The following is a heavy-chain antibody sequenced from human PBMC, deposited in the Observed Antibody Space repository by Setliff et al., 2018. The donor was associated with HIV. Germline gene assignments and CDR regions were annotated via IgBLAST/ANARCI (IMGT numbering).Heavy chain of an antibody. J-gene: IGHJ3*02. V-gene: IGHV3-23*01. CDR2: ISGSGSST. CDR3: AKDQNIVVVTAIFHAFDI. CDR1: GFTFSSYA. Sequence: QAGGSLRLSCAASGFTFSSYAMNWVRQAPGKGLEWVSTISGSGSSTYYADSVKGRFTISRDSSKNTLYLQMNSLRAEDTAVYYCAKDQNIVVVTAIFHAFDIWGQGTMVTVS. D-gene: IGHD2-21*02.